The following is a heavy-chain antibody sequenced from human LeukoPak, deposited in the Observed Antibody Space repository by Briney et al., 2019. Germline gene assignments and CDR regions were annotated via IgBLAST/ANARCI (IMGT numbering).Heavy chain of an antibody. D-gene: IGHD6-19*01. CDR3: AKAGRSGWYPGWPFDI. V-gene: IGHV3-23*01. J-gene: IGHJ3*02. CDR2: IRDSGAST. Sequence: PGGSLRLSCAASGFTFLTYAMSWVRQAPGKGLQWVSVIRDSGASTYYADSVKGRFTISRDNSKNRLYLQMNSLRAEDTAVYYCAKAGRSGWYPGWPFDIWGQGTMVTVSS. CDR1: GFTFLTYA.